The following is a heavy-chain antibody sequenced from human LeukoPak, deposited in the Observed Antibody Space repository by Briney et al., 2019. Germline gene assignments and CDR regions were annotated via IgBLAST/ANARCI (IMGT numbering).Heavy chain of an antibody. CDR1: GGSISSGGYY. Sequence: SETLSLTCTVSGGSISSGGYYWSWIRQHPGKGLEWIGYIYYSGSTCYNPSLKSRVTISVDTSKNQFSLKLSSVTAADTAVYYCARSPPTPPRWFDPWGQGTLVTVSS. J-gene: IGHJ5*02. D-gene: IGHD2-15*01. CDR3: ARSPPTPPRWFDP. V-gene: IGHV4-31*03. CDR2: IYYSGST.